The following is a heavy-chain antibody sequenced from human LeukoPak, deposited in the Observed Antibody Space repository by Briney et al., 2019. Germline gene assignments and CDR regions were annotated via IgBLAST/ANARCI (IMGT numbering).Heavy chain of an antibody. J-gene: IGHJ4*02. Sequence: GGSLRLSCAASGFTLSSYWVHWVRQAPGKGLVWVSRIHSDGSTTNYADSVKGRFTISRDNAKNTLYLQMNNRTADKAVMYYGARDWSGPDDYWGQGTLVTVSS. D-gene: IGHD7-27*01. CDR3: ARDWSGPDDY. CDR1: GFTLSSYW. V-gene: IGHV3-74*01. CDR2: IHSDGSTT.